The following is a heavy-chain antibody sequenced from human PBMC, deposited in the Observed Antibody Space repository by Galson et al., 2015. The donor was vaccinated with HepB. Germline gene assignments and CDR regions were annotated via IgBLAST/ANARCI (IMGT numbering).Heavy chain of an antibody. CDR3: ARESPVYDSSGYFRGPEGYFDY. J-gene: IGHJ4*02. D-gene: IGHD3-22*01. CDR2: ISYDGSNK. V-gene: IGHV3-30*03. Sequence: SLRLSCAASGFTFSSYGMHWVRQAPGKGLEWVAIISYDGSNKYYADSVKGRFTISRDNSKNTMYLQMNSLRTEDTAVYYCARESPVYDSSGYFRGPEGYFDYWGQGTLVTVSS. CDR1: GFTFSSYG.